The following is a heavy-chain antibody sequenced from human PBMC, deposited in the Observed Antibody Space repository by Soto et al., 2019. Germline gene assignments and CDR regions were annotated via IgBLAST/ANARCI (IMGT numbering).Heavy chain of an antibody. CDR1: GFTFSSYG. CDR2: ISYDGSNK. D-gene: IGHD2-21*01. Sequence: GGSLRLSCAASGFTFSSYGMHWVRQAPGKGLEWVAVISYDGSNKYYADSVKGRFTISRDNSKNTLYLQMNSLRAEDTAVYYCAKDNPRLGPFDYWGQGTLVTVSS. CDR3: AKDNPRLGPFDY. V-gene: IGHV3-30*18. J-gene: IGHJ4*02.